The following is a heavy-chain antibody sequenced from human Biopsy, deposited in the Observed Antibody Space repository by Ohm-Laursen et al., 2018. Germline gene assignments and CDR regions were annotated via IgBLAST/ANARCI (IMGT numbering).Heavy chain of an antibody. Sequence: SLRLSCAASGFTFSSYYMSWVRLAPGKGLEWVANINQDGSVRNYVDSVKGRFTISRDNAENSVYLQMSSLRSEDPAVYYCARSLWPEDYWGQGTLVTVSS. CDR2: INQDGSVR. CDR3: ARSLWPEDY. D-gene: IGHD2-21*01. CDR1: GFTFSSYY. J-gene: IGHJ4*02. V-gene: IGHV3-7*01.